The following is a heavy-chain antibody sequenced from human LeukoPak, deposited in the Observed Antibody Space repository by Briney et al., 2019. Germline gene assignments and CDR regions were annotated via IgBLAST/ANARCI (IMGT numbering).Heavy chain of an antibody. D-gene: IGHD4-23*01. Sequence: ASVKVSCKASGYTFTGYYMHWVRQAPGQGLEWMGWINPNSGGTNYAQKFQGRVTMTRDTSISTAYMELSRLRSDDTAVYYCARAYGGNNYYYYSMDVWGQGTTVTVSS. CDR3: ARAYGGNNYYYYSMDV. CDR1: GYTFTGYY. CDR2: INPNSGGT. J-gene: IGHJ6*02. V-gene: IGHV1-2*02.